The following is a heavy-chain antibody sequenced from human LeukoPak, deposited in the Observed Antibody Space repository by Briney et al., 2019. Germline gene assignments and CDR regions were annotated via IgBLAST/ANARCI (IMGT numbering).Heavy chain of an antibody. V-gene: IGHV3-11*01. CDR3: ARVTPYYYGSGPEGWFDP. Sequence: GGSLRLSCAASGFTFSDYYMSWIRQAPGKGLEWVSYISSSGSTIYYADSVNGRFTISRDNAKNSLYLQMNSLRAEDTAVYYCARVTPYYYGSGPEGWFDPWGQGTLVAVSS. CDR1: GFTFSDYY. J-gene: IGHJ5*02. CDR2: ISSSGSTI. D-gene: IGHD3-10*01.